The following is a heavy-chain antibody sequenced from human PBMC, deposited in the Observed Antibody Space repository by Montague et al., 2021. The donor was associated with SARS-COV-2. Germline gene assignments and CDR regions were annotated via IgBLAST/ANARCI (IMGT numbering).Heavy chain of an antibody. CDR1: GGSIRSGGYS. J-gene: IGHJ3*02. D-gene: IGHD1-26*01. V-gene: IGHV4-30-2*01. Sequence: TLSLTCSVSGGSIRSGGYSWSWIRQPPGKGLEWIGYFYHSGSIYYNPSLKSRVTISVDRSKNHFSLKLTSVTAADTAVYYCARGWGGTYSDYAFDIWGQGTMVTVSS. CDR2: FYHSGSI. CDR3: ARGWGGTYSDYAFDI.